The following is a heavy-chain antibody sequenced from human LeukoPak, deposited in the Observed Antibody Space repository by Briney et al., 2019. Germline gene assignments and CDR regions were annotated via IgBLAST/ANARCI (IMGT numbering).Heavy chain of an antibody. CDR2: ISGSGSFT. CDR1: GFTFSSYA. CDR3: AGLPAAAFDI. V-gene: IGHV3-23*01. Sequence: GGSLRLSCAASGFTFSSYAMNWVRLAPGKGLEWVSTISGSGSFTYYADSVKGRFTISRDNSKITLYLQMNSLRAEDTAVYYCAGLPAAAFDIWGQGTMVTVSS. J-gene: IGHJ3*02. D-gene: IGHD2-2*01.